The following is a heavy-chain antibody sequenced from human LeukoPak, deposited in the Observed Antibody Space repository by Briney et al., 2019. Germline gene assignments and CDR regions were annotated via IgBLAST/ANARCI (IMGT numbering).Heavy chain of an antibody. CDR1: GGTFSSYA. CDR3: AREAGMGLLYYYFFMDV. D-gene: IGHD6-13*01. V-gene: IGHV1-69*13. Sequence: SVKVSCKASGGTFSSYAISWVRQAPGQGLEWMGGIIPIFGTANYAQKFQGRVTITADESTSTAYMELSGLRSEDTAVYYCAREAGMGLLYYYFFMDVWGKGTTVTVSS. J-gene: IGHJ6*03. CDR2: IIPIFGTA.